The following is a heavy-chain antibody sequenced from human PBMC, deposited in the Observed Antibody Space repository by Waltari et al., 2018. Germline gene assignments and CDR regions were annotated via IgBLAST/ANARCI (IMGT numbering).Heavy chain of an antibody. J-gene: IGHJ4*02. CDR3: ARDHDFWSGYYDY. D-gene: IGHD3-3*01. V-gene: IGHV4-61*02. CDR1: GGSISSGSYY. Sequence: QVQLQESGPGLVKPSQTLSLTCTVSGGSISSGSYYWSWIRQPAGKGLEWIGRIYTSGSTNYNPSRKSRVTIAVDTSKNQFSMKLSSVTAADTAVYYCARDHDFWSGYYDYWGQGTLVTVSS. CDR2: IYTSGST.